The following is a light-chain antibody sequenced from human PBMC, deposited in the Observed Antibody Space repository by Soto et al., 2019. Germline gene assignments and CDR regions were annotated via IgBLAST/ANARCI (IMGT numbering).Light chain of an antibody. CDR1: QSVSSN. CDR3: QQYDQWPLT. V-gene: IGKV3-15*01. Sequence: EIVMTQSTATLSVSPGERATLSCRASQSVSSNLAWYQQNPSQAPRLLIYGASTRATGIPARFSGSESGTEFTLTISTVQSEDFAGSYCQQYDQWPLTFGGGTKCELK. CDR2: GAS. J-gene: IGKJ4*01.